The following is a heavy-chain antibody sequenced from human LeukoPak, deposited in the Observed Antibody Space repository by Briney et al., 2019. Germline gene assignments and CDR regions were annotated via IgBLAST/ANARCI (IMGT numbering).Heavy chain of an antibody. CDR1: GFTFSNYW. CDR2: IKTDGSEK. Sequence: GGSLRLSCEGSGFTFSNYWMGWVRQAPGKGLQWVANIKTDGSEKYYVGSVKGRFTISRDNAKNSLYLQMNSLRAEDTAVYYCATYSSLNRREFQYWGQGTLLTVSS. V-gene: IGHV3-7*01. D-gene: IGHD3-22*01. J-gene: IGHJ1*01. CDR3: ATYSSLNRREFQY.